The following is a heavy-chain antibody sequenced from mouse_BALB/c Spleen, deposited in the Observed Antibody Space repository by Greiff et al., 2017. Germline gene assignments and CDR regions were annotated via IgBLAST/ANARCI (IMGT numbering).Heavy chain of an antibody. CDR1: GDSITSGY. D-gene: IGHD6-1*01. Sequence: EVKLVESGPSLVKPSQTLSLTCSVTGDSITSGYWNWIRKFPGNKLEYMGYISYSGSTYYNPSLKSRISITRDTSKNQYYLQLNSVTTEDTATYYCARSGLWYGAFAYWGQGTLVTVSA. CDR3: ARSGLWYGAFAY. J-gene: IGHJ3*01. V-gene: IGHV3-8*02. CDR2: ISYSGST.